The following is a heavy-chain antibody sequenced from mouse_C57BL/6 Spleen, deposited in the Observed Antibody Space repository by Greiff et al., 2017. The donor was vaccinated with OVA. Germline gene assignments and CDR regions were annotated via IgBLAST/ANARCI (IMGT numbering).Heavy chain of an antibody. Sequence: VKLMESGPELVKPGASVKISCKASGYAFSSSWMNWVKQRPGKGLEWIGRISPGDGDTNYNGKFKGKATLTADKSSSTAYMQLSSLTSDDSAVYFCAREADGYGYFDVWGTGTTVTVSS. J-gene: IGHJ1*03. CDR3: AREADGYGYFDV. CDR2: ISPGDGDT. V-gene: IGHV1-82*01. CDR1: GYAFSSSW. D-gene: IGHD2-3*01.